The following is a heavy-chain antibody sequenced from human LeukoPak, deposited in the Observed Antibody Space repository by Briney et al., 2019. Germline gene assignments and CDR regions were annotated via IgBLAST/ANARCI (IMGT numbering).Heavy chain of an antibody. J-gene: IGHJ3*02. CDR3: ARDPFSSSWYGAFDI. CDR1: GFTFSSYS. V-gene: IGHV3-21*01. Sequence: PGGSLRLSCAACGFTFSSYSMNWVRQAPGKGLEWVSSISSSGNYIYYADSVKGRFAISRDNAKNSLYLQMNSLRAEDTAVYYCARDPFSSSWYGAFDIWGQGTMVTVSS. D-gene: IGHD6-13*01. CDR2: ISSSGNYI.